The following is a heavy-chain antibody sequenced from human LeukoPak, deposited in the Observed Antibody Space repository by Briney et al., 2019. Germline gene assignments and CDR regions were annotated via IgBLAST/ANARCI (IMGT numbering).Heavy chain of an antibody. CDR3: ASLPRSGDYEN. CDR2: INSDGSNT. D-gene: IGHD2-21*01. V-gene: IGHV3-74*01. Sequence: GGSLRLSCAASGFTFSTYRMHWVRQAPGKGLVWVSRINSDGSNTNYADSVKGRFTISRDNAKNTLYLQMNSLRAEDTAVYHCASLPRSGDYENWGQGTLVTVSS. J-gene: IGHJ4*02. CDR1: GFTFSTYR.